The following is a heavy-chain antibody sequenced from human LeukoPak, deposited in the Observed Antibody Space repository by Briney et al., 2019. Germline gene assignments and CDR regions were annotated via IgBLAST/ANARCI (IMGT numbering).Heavy chain of an antibody. D-gene: IGHD3-16*02. Sequence: GASVKVSCKASGYTFTSYGISWVRQAPGRGLEWMGWISAYNGNTNYAQKLQGRVTMTTDTSTSTAYMELRSLRSDDTAVYYCARGVWDYDYVWGSYRYYFDYWGQGTLVTVSS. CDR1: GYTFTSYG. CDR2: ISAYNGNT. J-gene: IGHJ4*02. V-gene: IGHV1-18*01. CDR3: ARGVWDYDYVWGSYRYYFDY.